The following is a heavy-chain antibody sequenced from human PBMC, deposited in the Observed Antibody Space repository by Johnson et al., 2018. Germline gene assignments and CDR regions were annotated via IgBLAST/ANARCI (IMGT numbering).Heavy chain of an antibody. CDR3: ARPFIFFAAFDI. D-gene: IGHD3-9*01. V-gene: IGHV5-51*03. CDR2: IYPGDSDT. Sequence: EVQLVETGAEVKKPGESLKISCKGSGYSFTSYWIGWVRQMPGKGLEWMGIIYPGDSDTRYSPSFQGQVTLSADKSIRTSYLQWSSLKASDTAMYYSARPFIFFAAFDIWGQGTMVTVSS. CDR1: GYSFTSYW. J-gene: IGHJ3*02.